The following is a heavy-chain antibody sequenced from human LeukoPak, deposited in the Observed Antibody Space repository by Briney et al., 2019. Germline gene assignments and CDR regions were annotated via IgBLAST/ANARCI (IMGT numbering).Heavy chain of an antibody. CDR2: IYYSGTT. V-gene: IGHV4-39*01. CDR3: ARQPKSCAPGIFITGKACWFDT. CDR1: DGSISSGYYY. D-gene: IGHD3-10*01. J-gene: IGHJ5*02. Sequence: SETLSLTCSVSDGSISSGYYYWAWIRQPPGKGPEWIGSIYYSGTTYPNPSLKSRVTISVDPSKNQFSLKLSSVTAADTAVYYCARQPKSCAPGIFITGKACWFDTWGQGTLVTVSP.